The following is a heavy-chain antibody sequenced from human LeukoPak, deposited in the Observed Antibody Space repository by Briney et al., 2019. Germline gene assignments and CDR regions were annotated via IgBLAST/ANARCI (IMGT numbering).Heavy chain of an antibody. D-gene: IGHD3-10*01. Sequence: PSETLSLTCAVYGGSFSGYYWSWIRQPPGKGLEWMGEINHSGSTNYNPSLKSRVTISVDTSKNQFSLKLSSVTAADTAVYYCARRDVLLWFLEFDYWGQGTLVTVSS. CDR2: INHSGST. CDR1: GGSFSGYY. V-gene: IGHV4-34*01. J-gene: IGHJ4*02. CDR3: ARRDVLLWFLEFDY.